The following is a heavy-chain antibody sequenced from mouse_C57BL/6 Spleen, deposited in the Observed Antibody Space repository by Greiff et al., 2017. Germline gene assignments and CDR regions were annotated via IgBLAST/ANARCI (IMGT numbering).Heavy chain of an antibody. D-gene: IGHD2-1*01. J-gene: IGHJ4*01. Sequence: VQLQQSVAELVRPGASVKLSCTASGFNIKNTYMHWVKQRPEQGLEWIGRIDPANGNTTYAPKFQGKATLTADTASNTAYLQHSSLTSEDTAIYCCARGIYGNRYYAMDYWGQGTSVTVSS. CDR2: IDPANGNT. V-gene: IGHV14-3*01. CDR3: ARGIYGNRYYAMDY. CDR1: GFNIKNTY.